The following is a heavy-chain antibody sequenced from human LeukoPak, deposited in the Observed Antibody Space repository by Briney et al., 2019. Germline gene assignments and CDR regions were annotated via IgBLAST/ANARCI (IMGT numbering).Heavy chain of an antibody. CDR2: ISSNGDST. CDR3: ARGGGYRGYGQDY. J-gene: IGHJ4*02. CDR1: GFTFSSYA. D-gene: IGHD5-12*01. Sequence: GGSLRLSCAASGFTFSSYAMHWVRQAPGKGLEYVSAISSNGDSTYYANSVKGRFTISRDNSENTLYLQMGSLRVEDMAVYYCARGGGYRGYGQDYWGQGTLVTVSS. V-gene: IGHV3-64*01.